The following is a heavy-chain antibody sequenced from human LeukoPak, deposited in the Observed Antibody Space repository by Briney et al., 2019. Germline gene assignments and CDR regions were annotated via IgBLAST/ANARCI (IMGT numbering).Heavy chain of an antibody. CDR1: GFTFSSYS. Sequence: GGSLRLSCAASGFTFSSYSMHWVRQAPGKGLEWVAVIAYDGSNKYYADSVKGRFTISRDNPKNTLYLQANNLRAEDTAVYYCARGDHWPNGFDHWGQGTLVTVSS. J-gene: IGHJ4*02. D-gene: IGHD1-1*01. CDR3: ARGDHWPNGFDH. V-gene: IGHV3-30*03. CDR2: IAYDGSNK.